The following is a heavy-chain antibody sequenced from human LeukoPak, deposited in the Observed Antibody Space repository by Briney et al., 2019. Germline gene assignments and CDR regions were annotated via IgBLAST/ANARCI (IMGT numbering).Heavy chain of an antibody. V-gene: IGHV3-9*01. CDR2: ISWNSGSI. D-gene: IGHD6-13*01. J-gene: IGHJ4*02. CDR3: AKDTSWIAAELDY. Sequence: PGGSLRLSCAASGFTFSNYGMNWVRQAPGKGLEWVSGISWNSGSIGYADSVKGRFTISRDNAKNSLYLQMNSLRAEDTASYYCAKDTSWIAAELDYWGQGTLVTVSS. CDR1: GFTFSNYG.